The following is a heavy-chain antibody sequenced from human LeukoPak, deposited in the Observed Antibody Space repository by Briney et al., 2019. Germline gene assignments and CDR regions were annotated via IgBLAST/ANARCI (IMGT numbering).Heavy chain of an antibody. Sequence: PSETLSLTCTVSGGSISSGDYYWSWIRQPPGKGLEWIGYIYYSGSTYYNPSLKSRVTISVDTSKNQFSLKLSSVTAADTAVYYCARVTRLALFDAPRTYNWFDPWGQGTLVTVSS. CDR2: IYYSGST. CDR3: ARVTRLALFDAPRTYNWFDP. CDR1: GGSISSGDYY. V-gene: IGHV4-30-4*02. D-gene: IGHD3-3*01. J-gene: IGHJ5*02.